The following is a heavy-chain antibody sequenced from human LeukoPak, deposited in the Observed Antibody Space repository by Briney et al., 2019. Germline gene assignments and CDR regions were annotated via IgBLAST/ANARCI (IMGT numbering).Heavy chain of an antibody. D-gene: IGHD4-23*01. CDR1: GGSISSYY. CDR2: INHSGST. V-gene: IGHV4-34*01. Sequence: SETLSLTCTVSGGSISSYYWSWIRQPPGKGLEWIGEINHSGSTNYNPSLKSRVTISVDTSKNQFSLKLSSVTAADTAVYYCARRSRDYGGNRGFDYWGQGTLVTVSS. J-gene: IGHJ4*02. CDR3: ARRSRDYGGNRGFDY.